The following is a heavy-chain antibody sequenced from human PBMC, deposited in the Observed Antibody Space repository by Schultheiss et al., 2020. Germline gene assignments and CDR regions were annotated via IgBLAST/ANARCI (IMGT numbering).Heavy chain of an antibody. Sequence: SETLSLTCTVSGGSISSGSYYWSWIRQPAGKGLEWIGRIYTSGSTNYNPSLKSRVTTSLDTSKNQFSLKLSSVTAADTAVYYCARSHPWGIVVVVAVDDAFDIWGQGTMVTVSS. J-gene: IGHJ3*02. CDR1: GGSISSGSYY. CDR3: ARSHPWGIVVVVAVDDAFDI. D-gene: IGHD2-15*01. V-gene: IGHV4-61*02. CDR2: IYTSGST.